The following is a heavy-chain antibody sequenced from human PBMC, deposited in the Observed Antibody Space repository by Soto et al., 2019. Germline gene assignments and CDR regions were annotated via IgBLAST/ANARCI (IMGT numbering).Heavy chain of an antibody. V-gene: IGHV3-30*18. J-gene: IGHJ4*02. CDR3: AKVPLRPYYFDY. Sequence: LRVWYGAAGVTRSNLGMHRVRQAPSKRLERAAFISNDASKNYYADSVRGRFTISRDNSMNTLFLRMNSLRPEDTATYYCAKVPLRPYYFDYWGPGILVSVSS. CDR1: GVTRSNLG. CDR2: ISNDASKN. D-gene: IGHD4-17*01.